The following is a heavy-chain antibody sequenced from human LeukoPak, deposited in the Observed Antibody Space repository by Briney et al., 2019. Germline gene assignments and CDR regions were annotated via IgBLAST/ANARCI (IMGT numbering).Heavy chain of an antibody. CDR1: GFTFDAYA. D-gene: IGHD5-18*01. Sequence: GGSLRLSCAASGFTFDAYAMHWVRQAPGKGLEWVSVIRGGGAVAFYADSVKGRFTISRDNSRNTLYLHMNSLTADDTAVYYCGKSSSSYGNDALDIWGQGTMVTVSS. J-gene: IGHJ3*02. CDR3: GKSSSSYGNDALDI. V-gene: IGHV3-23*01. CDR2: IRGGGAVA.